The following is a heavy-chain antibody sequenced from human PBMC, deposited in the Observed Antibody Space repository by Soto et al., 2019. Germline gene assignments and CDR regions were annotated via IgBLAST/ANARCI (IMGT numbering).Heavy chain of an antibody. CDR2: IYHSGST. Sequence: PSETLSLTCAFSGGSISISNWWSWFRQPPVKGLEWTVEIYHSGSTNYNPSLKSRVTISVDKSKNQFSLKLSSVTAADTAVYYCARVGRYYYDSSGYYQLRDTYYFDYWGQGTMVTVSS. V-gene: IGHV4-4*02. D-gene: IGHD3-22*01. CDR3: ARVGRYYYDSSGYYQLRDTYYFDY. J-gene: IGHJ4*02. CDR1: GGSISISNW.